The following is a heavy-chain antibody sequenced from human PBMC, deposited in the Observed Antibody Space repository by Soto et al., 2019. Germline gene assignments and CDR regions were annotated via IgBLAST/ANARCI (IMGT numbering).Heavy chain of an antibody. J-gene: IGHJ5*02. V-gene: IGHV4-38-2*01. CDR1: GYSISSGYY. Sequence: SSETLSLTCAVSGYSISSGYYWGWLRQPPGKGLEWIGGIYHGGSTYYNPPLNSRVTLSIDMTNNHVSLILNSVTAADTAVYYCARVGPWVPYYYDSSPYTFENWFDPWGQGTLVTVSS. CDR2: IYHGGST. D-gene: IGHD3-22*01. CDR3: ARVGPWVPYYYDSSPYTFENWFDP.